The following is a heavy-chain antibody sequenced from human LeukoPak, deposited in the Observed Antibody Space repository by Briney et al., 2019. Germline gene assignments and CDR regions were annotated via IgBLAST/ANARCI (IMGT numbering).Heavy chain of an antibody. CDR1: GFTFSSYG. J-gene: IGHJ4*02. Sequence: GRSLRLSCAASGFTFSSYGMHWVRQAPGKGLEWVSGISWNGGRIGYADSVKGRFAISRDNAKNSLYLQMSSLRAEDTAFYYCAKGSGQYGAYDSSGLDYWGQGTLVTVSS. V-gene: IGHV3-9*01. D-gene: IGHD3-22*01. CDR3: AKGSGQYGAYDSSGLDY. CDR2: ISWNGGRI.